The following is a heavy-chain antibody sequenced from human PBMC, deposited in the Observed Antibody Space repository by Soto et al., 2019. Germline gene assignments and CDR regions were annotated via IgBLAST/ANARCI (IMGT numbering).Heavy chain of an antibody. CDR2: ISGSGGST. CDR1: GFTFSSHA. CDR3: AKDQRGGSPLDY. J-gene: IGHJ4*02. D-gene: IGHD2-15*01. Sequence: GSLRLSCAASGFTFSSHAMSWVRQAPGKGLEWVSAISGSGGSTYYADSVKGRFTISRDNSKNTLYLQMNSLRAEDTAVYYCAKDQRGGSPLDYWGQGTLVTVSS. V-gene: IGHV3-23*01.